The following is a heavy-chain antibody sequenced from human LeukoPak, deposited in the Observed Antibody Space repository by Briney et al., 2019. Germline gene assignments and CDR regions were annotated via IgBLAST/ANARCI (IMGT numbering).Heavy chain of an antibody. CDR2: IYYSGST. CDR3: ARHVSWLSYGGY. D-gene: IGHD5-18*01. V-gene: IGHV4-39*01. J-gene: IGHJ4*02. CDR1: GGSISSSSYY. Sequence: PSETLSLTCTVSGGSISSSSYYWGWIRQPPGKGLEWIGSIYYSGSTYYNPSLKSRVTISVDTSKNQFSLKLSSVTAADTAVYYCARHVSWLSYGGYWGQGTLVTVSS.